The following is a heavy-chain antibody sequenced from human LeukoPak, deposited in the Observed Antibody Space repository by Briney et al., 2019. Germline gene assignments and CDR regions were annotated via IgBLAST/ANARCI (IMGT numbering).Heavy chain of an antibody. J-gene: IGHJ4*02. D-gene: IGHD3-3*01. V-gene: IGHV3-66*01. CDR2: IYSGANT. Sequence: GGSLRLSCAASGFTVSDSYMTWVRQAPGKGLEWVSVIYSGANTYYADYVKGRFTISRDNFENTLYLQMNSLRAEDTAVYYCARVPYYSLWSGPGYFDYWRQATLVTVSA. CDR3: ARVPYYSLWSGPGYFDY. CDR1: GFTVSDSY.